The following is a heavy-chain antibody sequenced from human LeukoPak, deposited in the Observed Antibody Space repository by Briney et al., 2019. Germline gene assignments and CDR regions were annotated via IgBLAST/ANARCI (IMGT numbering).Heavy chain of an antibody. D-gene: IGHD1-26*01. CDR2: IRYDGSEG. V-gene: IGHV3-30*02. J-gene: IGHJ6*03. CDR1: GFTFSTYG. CDR3: AKDLRRIVGATKGMDV. Sequence: GGSLRLSCAASGFTFSTYGMHWVRQAPGKGLDWVAFIRYDGSEGYYADSVKDRFTVSRDNSKNTLYLQMNSLRAEDTAVYYCAKDLRRIVGATKGMDVWGKGTTVTVSS.